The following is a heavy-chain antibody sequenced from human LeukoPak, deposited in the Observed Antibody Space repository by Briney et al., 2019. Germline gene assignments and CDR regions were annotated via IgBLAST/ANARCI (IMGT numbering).Heavy chain of an antibody. J-gene: IGHJ5*02. CDR3: AIVDTAMDP. D-gene: IGHD5-18*01. CDR1: GFTFSSNY. Sequence: GGSLRLSCAASGFTFSSNYMSWVRQAPGKGLEWVSVIYSGGNTYYADSVTGRFTISRDNSKNTLYLQMNSLRAEDTAVYCCAIVDTAMDPWGQGTLVIVSS. V-gene: IGHV3-53*01. CDR2: IYSGGNT.